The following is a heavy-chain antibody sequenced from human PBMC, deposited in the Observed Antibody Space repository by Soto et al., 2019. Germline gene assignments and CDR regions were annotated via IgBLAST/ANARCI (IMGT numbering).Heavy chain of an antibody. CDR3: AKGPRGVAAMPNY. D-gene: IGHD2-2*01. CDR2: ISGSGGST. CDR1: GFTFSSYA. J-gene: IGHJ4*02. V-gene: IGHV3-23*01. Sequence: GESLKISCAASGFTFSSYAMSWVRQAPGKGLEWVSAISGSGGSTYYADSVKGRFTISRDNSKNTLYLQMNSLRAEDTAVYYCAKGPRGVAAMPNYWGQGTLVTVSS.